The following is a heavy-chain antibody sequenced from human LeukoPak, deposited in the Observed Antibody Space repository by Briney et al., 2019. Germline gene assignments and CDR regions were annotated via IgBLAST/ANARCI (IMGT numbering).Heavy chain of an antibody. D-gene: IGHD2-15*01. CDR3: ASRYCSGGSCYLAYYFDS. V-gene: IGHV1-69*01. J-gene: IGHJ4*02. CDR1: GGTFSSYA. Sequence: SVKVSCKASGGTFSSYAISWVRQAPGQGLEWMGGIIPIFGTANYAQKFQGRVTITADASTSTACMELSSLRSEDTAVYYCASRYCSGGSCYLAYYFDSWGQGTLVTVSS. CDR2: IIPIFGTA.